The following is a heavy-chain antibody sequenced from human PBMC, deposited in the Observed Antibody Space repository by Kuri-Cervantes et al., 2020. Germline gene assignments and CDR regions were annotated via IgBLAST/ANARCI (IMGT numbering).Heavy chain of an antibody. D-gene: IGHD1-1*01. Sequence: ESLKISCTVSGGSISSYYWSWIRQPPGEGLEWIGSMYYSGSTYYNPSLKSRVTISVDTSKNQFSLKLSSVTAADTAVYYCARVPGGIDAFDIWGQGTMVTVSS. V-gene: IGHV4-59*12. J-gene: IGHJ3*02. CDR1: GGSISSYY. CDR3: ARVPGGIDAFDI. CDR2: MYYSGST.